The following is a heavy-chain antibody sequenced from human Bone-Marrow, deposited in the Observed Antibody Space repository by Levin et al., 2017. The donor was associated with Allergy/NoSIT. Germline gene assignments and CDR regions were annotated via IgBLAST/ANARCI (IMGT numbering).Heavy chain of an antibody. CDR1: GASMTRHY. CDR3: AGGRGVVDV. CDR2: INYSGTT. J-gene: IGHJ6*02. V-gene: IGHV4-59*11. Sequence: SETLSLTCTVSGASMTRHYWNWIRQSPDKGLEWIGYINYSGTTKYNPSLNSRFTISIDTSRSHFSLSLSSVTAAETAGYYCAGGRGVVDVWGQGKTVIVS. D-gene: IGHD3-10*01.